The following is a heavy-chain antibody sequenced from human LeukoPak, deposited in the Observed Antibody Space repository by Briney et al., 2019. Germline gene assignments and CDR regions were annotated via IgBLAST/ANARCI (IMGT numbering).Heavy chain of an antibody. CDR2: IIPIFGTA. Sequence: GASVKVSCKASGGTFSSYAISWVRQAPGQGPEWMGGIIPIFGTANYAQKFQGRVTITADESTSTAYMELSSLRSEDTAVYYCARDGDYYDSSGYYSYFDYWGQGTLVTVSS. D-gene: IGHD3-22*01. CDR1: GGTFSSYA. J-gene: IGHJ4*02. V-gene: IGHV1-69*13. CDR3: ARDGDYYDSSGYYSYFDY.